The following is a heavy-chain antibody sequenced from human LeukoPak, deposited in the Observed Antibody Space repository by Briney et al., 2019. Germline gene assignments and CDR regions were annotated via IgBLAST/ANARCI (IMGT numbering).Heavy chain of an antibody. CDR1: GGTFSSYT. J-gene: IGHJ4*02. D-gene: IGHD3-10*01. CDR3: ARTYGSGSPFDY. Sequence: SVTVSCKASGGTFSSYTISWVRQAPGQGLEWMGRIIPILGIANYAQKFQGRVTITADKSTSTAYMELSSLRSEDTAVYYCARTYGSGSPFDYWGQGTLVTVSS. CDR2: IIPILGIA. V-gene: IGHV1-69*02.